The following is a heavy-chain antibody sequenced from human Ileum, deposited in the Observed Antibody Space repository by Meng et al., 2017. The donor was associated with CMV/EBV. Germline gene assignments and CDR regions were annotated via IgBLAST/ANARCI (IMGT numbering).Heavy chain of an antibody. Sequence: RLSVAASGLAFSSVGMNWVRQAPGKGLEWVSYISVHGSHTDYADSVKGRFTVSRDNSKNTLYLQMNSLSAEDTAMYYCATEEWSADYWGQGTLVTVSS. CDR3: ATEEWSADY. V-gene: IGHV3-23*01. J-gene: IGHJ4*02. CDR1: GLAFSSVG. CDR2: ISVHGSHT. D-gene: IGHD3-3*01.